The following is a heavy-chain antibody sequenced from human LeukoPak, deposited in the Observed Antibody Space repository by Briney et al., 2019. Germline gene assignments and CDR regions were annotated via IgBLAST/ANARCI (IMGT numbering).Heavy chain of an antibody. CDR3: AREGGSSWYSLDY. D-gene: IGHD6-13*01. V-gene: IGHV3-21*01. J-gene: IGHJ4*02. Sequence: PGGSLRLSCVTSGFIFRSYTMNWVRQAPGKGLEWVSSISSAGTYVYYADSVKGRFTISRDNSKNTLYLQMNSLRAEDTAVYYCAREGGSSWYSLDYWGQGTLVTVSS. CDR1: GFIFRSYT. CDR2: ISSAGTYV.